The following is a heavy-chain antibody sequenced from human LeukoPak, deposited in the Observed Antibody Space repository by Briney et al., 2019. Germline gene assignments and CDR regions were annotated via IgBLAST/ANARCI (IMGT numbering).Heavy chain of an antibody. D-gene: IGHD2-21*02. Sequence: ASETLSLTCTVSGVSISSYYWSWIRQPPGKGLEWIGYIYYSGSTNYNPSLKSRVTISVDTSKNQFSLKLSSVTAADTAVYYCARYVVVTAYFDYWGQGTLVTVSS. CDR2: IYYSGST. CDR1: GVSISSYY. V-gene: IGHV4-59*01. J-gene: IGHJ4*02. CDR3: ARYVVVTAYFDY.